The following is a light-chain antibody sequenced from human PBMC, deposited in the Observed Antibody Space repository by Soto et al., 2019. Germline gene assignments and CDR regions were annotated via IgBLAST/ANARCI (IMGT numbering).Light chain of an antibody. CDR3: QQYNKWPLT. Sequence: IVLTQSPSTFSVSPGERATVSCRASQSVTSDLAWYEQKPGQAPRLLIYGASTRATGIPARFSGSGSGTEFTLTISSLQSEDFAVYYCQQYNKWPLTFGPGTKVDIK. CDR2: GAS. CDR1: QSVTSD. V-gene: IGKV3-15*01. J-gene: IGKJ3*01.